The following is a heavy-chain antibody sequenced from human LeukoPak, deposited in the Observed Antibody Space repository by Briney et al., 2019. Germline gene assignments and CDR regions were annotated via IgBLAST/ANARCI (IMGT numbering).Heavy chain of an antibody. Sequence: SETLSLTCVISGGSVSSGRSYWSWIRQPPGKGLEWIGYMYYSGNTSYNPPLKSRVTISVDTSKNQFSLKLNSVTAADTAVYYCARDLIYLTNYYYYGMDVWGQGTTVTVSS. CDR1: GGSVSSGRSY. CDR2: MYYSGNT. D-gene: IGHD4/OR15-4a*01. J-gene: IGHJ6*02. CDR3: ARDLIYLTNYYYYGMDV. V-gene: IGHV4-61*01.